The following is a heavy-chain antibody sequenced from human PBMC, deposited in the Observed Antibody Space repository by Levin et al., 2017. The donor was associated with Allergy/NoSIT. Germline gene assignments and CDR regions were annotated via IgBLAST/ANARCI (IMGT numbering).Heavy chain of an antibody. D-gene: IGHD2-15*01. CDR3: ARDSDIVVVVAATPFDY. V-gene: IGHV3-7*04. Sequence: GEFLKISCAASGFTFSSYWMSWVRQAPGKGLEWVANIKQDGSEKYYVDSVKGRFTISRDNAKNSLYLQMNSLRAEDTAVYYCARDSDIVVVVAATPFDYWGQGTLVTVSS. CDR2: IKQDGSEK. J-gene: IGHJ4*02. CDR1: GFTFSSYW.